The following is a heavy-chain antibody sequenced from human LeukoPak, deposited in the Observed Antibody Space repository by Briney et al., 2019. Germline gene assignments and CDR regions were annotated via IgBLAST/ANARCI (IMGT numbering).Heavy chain of an antibody. J-gene: IGHJ4*02. CDR2: IIDSGIT. D-gene: IGHD2-15*01. Sequence: PSETLSLTCAVSGGSISSGYWWSWVRQPPMKGLEWIGEIIDSGITNYNPSLKGRITISLDKTKNQFSLNVNSVTAADTAVYYCATYGPTSGGYTFEYWGQGILVTVSS. V-gene: IGHV4-4*02. CDR1: GGSISSGYW. CDR3: ATYGPTSGGYTFEY.